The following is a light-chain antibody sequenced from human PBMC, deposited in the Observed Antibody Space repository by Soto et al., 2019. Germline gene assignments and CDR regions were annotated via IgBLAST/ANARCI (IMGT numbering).Light chain of an antibody. J-gene: IGKJ5*01. CDR2: AAS. CDR1: QSISTY. V-gene: IGKV1-39*01. Sequence: DIQMTQAPSSLSSSVGDRVTITCRASQSISTYLTWYQQKPWKAPKLLIYAASSLQSGVPSRFSGSGSGTDFTLTISSLQPEDFATYYCQQSYSTLLITFGHGTRLESK. CDR3: QQSYSTLLIT.